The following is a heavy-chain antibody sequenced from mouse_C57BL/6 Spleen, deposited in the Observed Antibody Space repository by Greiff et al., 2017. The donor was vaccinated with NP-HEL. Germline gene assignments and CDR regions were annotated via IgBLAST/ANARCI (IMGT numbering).Heavy chain of an antibody. Sequence: EVKVVESGGGLVQSGRSLRLSCATSGFTFSDFYMEWVRQAPGKGLEWIAASRNKANDYTTEYSASVKGRFIVSRDTSQSILYLQMNALRAEDTAIYYCARDADRHFDVWGTGTTVTVSS. J-gene: IGHJ1*03. CDR3: ARDADRHFDV. V-gene: IGHV7-1*01. CDR1: GFTFSDFY. CDR2: SRNKANDYTT.